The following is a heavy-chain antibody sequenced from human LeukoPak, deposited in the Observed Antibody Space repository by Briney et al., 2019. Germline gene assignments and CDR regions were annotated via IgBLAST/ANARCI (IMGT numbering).Heavy chain of an antibody. CDR3: ARRRRSIASTPFDP. Sequence: SETLSLTCTVSGGSISSSSYYWGWIPQPPGMGLEWIGSIYYSGNTYYNPSLKSTITISIDTYKNQFSLKLITVTATDTDDYSCARRRRSIASTPFDPWGERTLVTLSS. CDR2: IYYSGNT. V-gene: IGHV4-39*07. CDR1: GGSISSSSYY. D-gene: IGHD2-21*01. J-gene: IGHJ5*02.